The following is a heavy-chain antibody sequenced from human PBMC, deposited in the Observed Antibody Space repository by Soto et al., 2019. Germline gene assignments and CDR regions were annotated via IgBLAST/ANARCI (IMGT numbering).Heavy chain of an antibody. V-gene: IGHV1-69*12. Sequence: QVQLVQSGAEVKKPGSSVKVSCKASGGTFSSYAISWVRQAPGQGLEWMGGIIPIFGTANYAQKFQGRVTITAEESTSTAYREVSRPSSEDTAVYYCAGVTLIVVVPNWFDPWGQRTLVTVS. CDR3: AGVTLIVVVPNWFDP. D-gene: IGHD3-22*01. CDR2: IIPIFGTA. CDR1: GGTFSSYA. J-gene: IGHJ5*02.